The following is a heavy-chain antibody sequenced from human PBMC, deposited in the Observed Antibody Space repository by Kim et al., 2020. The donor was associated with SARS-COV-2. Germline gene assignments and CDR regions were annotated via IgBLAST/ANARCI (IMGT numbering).Heavy chain of an antibody. CDR3: AKDAGLWGWGYFDY. D-gene: IGHD3-16*01. Sequence: GGSLRLSCAASGFTFSDYAMSWVRQAPGKGLEWVSAVSGNVDSIYYAKSEKGRFTISRDNSRNTLYLQMNSLRAEDTAVYYCAKDAGLWGWGYFDYWGQG. CDR2: VSGNVDSI. V-gene: IGHV3-23*01. CDR1: GFTFSDYA. J-gene: IGHJ4*02.